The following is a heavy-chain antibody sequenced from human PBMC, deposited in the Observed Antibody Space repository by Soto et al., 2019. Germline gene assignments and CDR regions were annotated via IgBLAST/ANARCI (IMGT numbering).Heavy chain of an antibody. Sequence: QLHLQESGPGLVKPSETLSLTCTVSGVSISSNNYYWGWIRQPPGKGLEWIGTISYSGSTYYNPSLKSRVTISVDTSRNQFSLKLSSVTAADTAVYFCARQAPSYSAYDGGGWFDPWGQGTLVSVSS. CDR3: ARQAPSYSAYDGGGWFDP. CDR1: GVSISSNNYY. CDR2: ISYSGST. J-gene: IGHJ5*02. V-gene: IGHV4-39*01. D-gene: IGHD5-12*01.